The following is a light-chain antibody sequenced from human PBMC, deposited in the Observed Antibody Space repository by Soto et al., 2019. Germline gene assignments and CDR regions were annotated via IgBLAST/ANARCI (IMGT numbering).Light chain of an antibody. CDR3: SSYTSSSTLWV. J-gene: IGLJ3*02. CDR2: EVS. Sequence: QSALTQPASVSGSPGQSITISCTGTSSDVGGYNYVSWYQQHPGKAPKLMIYEVSNRPSRVSNRFSGSKSGNTASLTISGLQAEDEADYYCSSYTSSSTLWVFGGGTQLTVL. V-gene: IGLV2-14*01. CDR1: SSDVGGYNY.